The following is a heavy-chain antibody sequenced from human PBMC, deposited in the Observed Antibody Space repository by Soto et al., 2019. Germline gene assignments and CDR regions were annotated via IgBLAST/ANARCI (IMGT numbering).Heavy chain of an antibody. J-gene: IGHJ6*04. CDR1: GGSFSGYY. D-gene: IGHD4-4*01. CDR2: INHSGST. CDR3: ARLADYSNWGMDV. Sequence: SETLSLTCAVYGGSFSGYYWSWIRQPPGKGLEWIGEINHSGSTNYNPSLKSRDTISVDTSKNQFSLKLSSVTAADTAVYYCARLADYSNWGMDVWGKGTTVTVSS. V-gene: IGHV4-34*01.